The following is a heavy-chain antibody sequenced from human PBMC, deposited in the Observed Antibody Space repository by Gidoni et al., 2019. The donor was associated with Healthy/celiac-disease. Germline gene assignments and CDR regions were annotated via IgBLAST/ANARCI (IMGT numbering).Heavy chain of an antibody. V-gene: IGHV3-73*01. CDR2: IRSKANSYAT. CDR3: TRHLLGLLLYADHDAFDI. J-gene: IGHJ3*02. Sequence: EVQLVESGGGLVQPGGSLKLSCAASGFTFSGSAMHWVRQASGKGLEWVGRIRSKANSYATAYAASVKGRFTISRDDSKNTAYLQMNSLKTEDTAVYYCTRHLLGLLLYADHDAFDIWGQGTMVTVSS. CDR1: GFTFSGSA. D-gene: IGHD2-2*02.